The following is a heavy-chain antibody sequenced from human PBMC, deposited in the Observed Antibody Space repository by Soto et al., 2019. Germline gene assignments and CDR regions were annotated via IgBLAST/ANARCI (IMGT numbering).Heavy chain of an antibody. CDR2: IIPIFGTA. V-gene: IGHV1-69*05. CDR3: ARDSTLAY. Sequence: GASVKVSCKASGGTFSSYAISWVRQAPGQGLEWMGGIIPIFGTASYKQKFQGRLTMTRDTSTSTVYMELSSLRSEDTAVYYCARDSTLAYWGQGTLVTVSS. J-gene: IGHJ4*02. CDR1: GGTFSSYA.